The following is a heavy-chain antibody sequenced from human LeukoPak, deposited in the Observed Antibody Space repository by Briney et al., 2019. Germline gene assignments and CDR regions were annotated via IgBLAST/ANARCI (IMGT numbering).Heavy chain of an antibody. Sequence: ASVKVSCKASGGTFSSYAISWVRQAPGQGLEWMGGIIPIFGTANYAQKFQGRVTITADESTSTAYMELSSLRSEDTAVYYCAREGIAVALDAFDIWGQGTMVTVSS. CDR3: AREGIAVALDAFDI. D-gene: IGHD6-19*01. V-gene: IGHV1-69*13. CDR2: IIPIFGTA. CDR1: GGTFSSYA. J-gene: IGHJ3*02.